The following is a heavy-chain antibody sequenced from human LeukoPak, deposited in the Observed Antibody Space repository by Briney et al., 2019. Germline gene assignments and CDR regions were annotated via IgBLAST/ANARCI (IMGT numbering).Heavy chain of an antibody. V-gene: IGHV1-2*02. D-gene: IGHD3-9*01. CDR1: GYTFTGYY. CDR2: INPNSGGT. CDR3: AREHINYDILTGYYTPSGYYYYMDV. Sequence: ASVKVSCKASGYTFTGYYMHWVRQAPGQGLEWMGWINPNSGGTNYAQKFQGRVTMTRDTSISTAYMELSRLRSDDTAVYYCAREHINYDILTGYYTPSGYYYYMDVWGKGTTVTISS. J-gene: IGHJ6*03.